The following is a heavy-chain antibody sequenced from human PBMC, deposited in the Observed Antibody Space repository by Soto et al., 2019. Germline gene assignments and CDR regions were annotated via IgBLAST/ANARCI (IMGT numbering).Heavy chain of an antibody. CDR3: ARDGNHYDILTGYYKGVYYFDY. D-gene: IGHD3-9*01. CDR2: ISYNSTYT. Sequence: GGSLRLSCAAAGFTFSDYYMTWIRTATGEGLEWVSYISYNSTYTNYADSVKGRFTVSRDNTKDSLYLQMNSLRAEDTAVYYCARDGNHYDILTGYYKGVYYFDYWGQGTLVTVSS. J-gene: IGHJ4*02. CDR1: GFTFSDYY. V-gene: IGHV3-11*06.